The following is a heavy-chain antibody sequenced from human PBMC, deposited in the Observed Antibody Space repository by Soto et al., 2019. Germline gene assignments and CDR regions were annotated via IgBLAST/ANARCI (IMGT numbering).Heavy chain of an antibody. CDR3: ARDLVSGSDFWRAYNGGYFDY. CDR1: GYTFRNYG. Sequence: QVQLVQSGAEVKRPGASVKVSCKASGYTFRNYGITWVRQAPGQGLEWMAWISPYNGNTNYAQDLQGRVTMTTDTSTSTAYMELRSLTSVDTAMYYCARDLVSGSDFWRAYNGGYFDYWGQGTLVTVSS. D-gene: IGHD3-3*01. V-gene: IGHV1-18*01. CDR2: ISPYNGNT. J-gene: IGHJ4*02.